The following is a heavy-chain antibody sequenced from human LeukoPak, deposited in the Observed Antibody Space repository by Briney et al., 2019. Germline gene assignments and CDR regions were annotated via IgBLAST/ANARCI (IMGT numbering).Heavy chain of an antibody. CDR1: GFTFSSYG. D-gene: IGHD1-7*01. Sequence: GGSLRLSCAASGFTFSSYGMHWVRQAPGKGLEWVAVISYDGSNKYYADSVKGRFTISRDNSKNTLYLQMNSLRAEDTAVYYCARVGRITGTAVDYWGQGTLVTVSS. CDR3: ARVGRITGTAVDY. CDR2: ISYDGSNK. V-gene: IGHV3-30*03. J-gene: IGHJ4*02.